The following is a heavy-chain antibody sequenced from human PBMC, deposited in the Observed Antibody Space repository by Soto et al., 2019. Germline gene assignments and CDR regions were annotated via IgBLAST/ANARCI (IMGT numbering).Heavy chain of an antibody. V-gene: IGHV1-69*13. Sequence: GASVKVSGKSSGGTFSSYSISGVRQAPGQGLEWMGLIIPIFGTSNYAQKFQGRVTITADESTSTSYMELSSLRSEHRPVYYFSRAYDYVWGSYRSRPYYYGMDVWGQGTTVTVSS. CDR1: GGTFSSYS. J-gene: IGHJ6*02. CDR3: SRAYDYVWGSYRSRPYYYGMDV. CDR2: IIPIFGTS. D-gene: IGHD3-16*02.